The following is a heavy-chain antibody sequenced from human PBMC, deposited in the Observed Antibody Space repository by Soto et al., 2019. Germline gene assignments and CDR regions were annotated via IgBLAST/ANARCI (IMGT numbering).Heavy chain of an antibody. CDR2: INPSGGST. V-gene: IGHV1-46*03. Sequence: ASVKVSCKASGYTFTSYYMHWVRQAPGQGLEWMGIINPSGGSTSYAQKFQGRVTMTRDTSTSTVYMELSSLRSEDTAVYYCARDIQQSWLRFFFGAFDIWGQGTRFTVSS. CDR1: GYTFTSYY. CDR3: ARDIQQSWLRFFFGAFDI. J-gene: IGHJ3*02. D-gene: IGHD5-12*01.